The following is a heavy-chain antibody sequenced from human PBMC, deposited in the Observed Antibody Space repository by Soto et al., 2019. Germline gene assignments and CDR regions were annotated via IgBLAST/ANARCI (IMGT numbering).Heavy chain of an antibody. V-gene: IGHV3-21*01. CDR3: ARLVGAYQHYIDY. CDR1: GFTFSSNS. D-gene: IGHD1-26*01. J-gene: IGHJ4*02. Sequence: GGSLRLSCAASGFTFSSNSMIWVRQAPGKGLEWVSYIDSTSMHIYYADSVKGRFTITRDNAKKSVYLQMTSLGAEDTAVYYCARLVGAYQHYIDYWGQGTLVTVSS. CDR2: IDSTSMHI.